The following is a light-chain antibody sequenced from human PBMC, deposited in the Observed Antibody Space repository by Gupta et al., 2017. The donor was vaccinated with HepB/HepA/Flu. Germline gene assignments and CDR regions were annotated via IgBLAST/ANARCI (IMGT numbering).Light chain of an antibody. CDR2: AAS. CDR1: QSISSY. Sequence: DIQMTQSPSSLSASVGDRVTITCRASQSISSYLNLYQQKPGKAPKLLIYAASSLQSGVPSRFSGSGSGTCFTLTISSLQPEDFATYYCQQSNSTPLTFGGGTKVEIK. CDR3: QQSNSTPLT. V-gene: IGKV1-39*01. J-gene: IGKJ4*01.